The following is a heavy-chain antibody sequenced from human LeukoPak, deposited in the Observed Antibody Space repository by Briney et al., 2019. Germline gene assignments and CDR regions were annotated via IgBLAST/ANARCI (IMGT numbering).Heavy chain of an antibody. CDR1: GYSISSGYY. CDR3: ASEGIRDYYHYTMDV. CDR2: IYHSGST. J-gene: IGHJ6*03. D-gene: IGHD6-13*01. V-gene: IGHV4-38-2*02. Sequence: SETLSLTCTVSGYSISSGYYWGWIRQPPGKGLEWIGSIYHSGSTNYNPSLKSRVTISVDTSKNQFSLKLSSVTAADTAIYYCASEGIRDYYHYTMDVWGKGTTVTISS.